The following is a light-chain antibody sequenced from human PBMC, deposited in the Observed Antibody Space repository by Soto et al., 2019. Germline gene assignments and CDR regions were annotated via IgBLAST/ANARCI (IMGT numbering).Light chain of an antibody. CDR2: KAS. CDR1: QTISSW. V-gene: IGKV1-5*03. Sequence: DIQMTQSPSTLSGSVGDRVTITCRASQTISSWLAWYQQKPGKAPKLLIYKASTLKSGVPSRFSGSGSGTEFTLTISSLQPDDCATYYGQHYNSYSEAFGQGTKVEL. J-gene: IGKJ1*01. CDR3: QHYNSYSEA.